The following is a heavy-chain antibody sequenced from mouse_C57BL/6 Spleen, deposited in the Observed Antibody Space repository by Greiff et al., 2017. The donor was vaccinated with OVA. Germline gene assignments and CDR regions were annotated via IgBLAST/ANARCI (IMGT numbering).Heavy chain of an antibody. V-gene: IGHV1-82*01. CDR2: IYPGDGDT. D-gene: IGHD1-1*02. Sequence: QVQLQQSGPELVKPGASVKISCKASGYAFSSSWMNWVKQRPGKGLEWIGRIYPGDGDTNYNGKFKGKATLTADKSSSTAYMQLSSLTSEDSAVYFCARAGGNGLDYWGQGTTLTVSS. CDR3: ARAGGNGLDY. CDR1: GYAFSSSW. J-gene: IGHJ2*01.